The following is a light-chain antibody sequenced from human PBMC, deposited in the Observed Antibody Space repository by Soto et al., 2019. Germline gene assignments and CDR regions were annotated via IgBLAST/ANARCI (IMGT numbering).Light chain of an antibody. Sequence: QSALTQPASVSGSPGQSITISCTGTSSDVGAYNYVSWCQHHPGKAPKLIIYDVNNRPSGVSNRFSGSKSGNTASLTISGLQADDEAYYYCTSYTTSRTGVFGGGTKVTVL. CDR1: SSDVGAYNY. CDR3: TSYTTSRTGV. V-gene: IGLV2-14*03. J-gene: IGLJ3*02. CDR2: DVN.